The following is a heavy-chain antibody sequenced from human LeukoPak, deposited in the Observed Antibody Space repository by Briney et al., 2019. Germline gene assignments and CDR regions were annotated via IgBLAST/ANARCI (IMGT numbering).Heavy chain of an antibody. CDR1: GFTVSSNY. J-gene: IGHJ3*02. CDR3: ARDRNPDAFDI. V-gene: IGHV3-53*01. Sequence: PGRSLRLSCAASGFTVSSNYMTWVRQAPGKGLEWVSVLYAGGSTYYADSVKGRFTISRDNSKNTLYLQMNTLRAEDTAVYYCARDRNPDAFDIWGQGTLVTVSS. D-gene: IGHD1-14*01. CDR2: LYAGGST.